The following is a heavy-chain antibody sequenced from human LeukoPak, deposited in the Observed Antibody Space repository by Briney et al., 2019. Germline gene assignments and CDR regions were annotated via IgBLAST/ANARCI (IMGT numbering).Heavy chain of an antibody. D-gene: IGHD3-10*01. J-gene: IGHJ5*02. CDR3: ARVAGRITMVRGVNDWFDP. Sequence: SETLSLTCAVYGGSFSGYYWSWIRQPPGKGLEWIGEINHSGSTNLNPSLKSRVTISVDTSKNQFSLKLSSVTAADTAVYYCARVAGRITMVRGVNDWFDPWGQGTLVTVSS. CDR1: GGSFSGYY. V-gene: IGHV4-34*01. CDR2: INHSGST.